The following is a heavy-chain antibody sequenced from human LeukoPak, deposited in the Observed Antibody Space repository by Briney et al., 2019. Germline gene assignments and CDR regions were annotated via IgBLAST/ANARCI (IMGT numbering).Heavy chain of an antibody. D-gene: IGHD2-15*01. CDR3: ARVFQEAVVLHTGTAYYYGMDV. CDR1: EFTFSDYS. V-gene: IGHV3-48*01. Sequence: GGSLRLSCTASEFTFSDYSMNWVRQAPGKGLEWVSYIVGSSGSTIYYADSVKGRFTISRDDAKNSLYLQMNSLRAEDTALYYCARVFQEAVVLHTGTAYYYGMDVWGQGTTVTVSS. J-gene: IGHJ6*02. CDR2: IVGSSGSTI.